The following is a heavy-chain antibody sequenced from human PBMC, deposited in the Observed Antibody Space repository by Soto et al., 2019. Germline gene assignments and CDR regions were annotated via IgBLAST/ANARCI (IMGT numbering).Heavy chain of an antibody. J-gene: IGHJ4*02. D-gene: IGHD6-13*01. V-gene: IGHV1-69*13. CDR3: ARRLSSSWYEGYFDY. Sequence: SVKVSCKASGGTFSSYAISWVRQAPGQGLEWMGGIIPIFGTADYAQKFQGRVTITADESTSTAYMELSSLRSEDTAVYYCARRLSSSWYEGYFDYWGQGTLVTVSS. CDR1: GGTFSSYA. CDR2: IIPIFGTA.